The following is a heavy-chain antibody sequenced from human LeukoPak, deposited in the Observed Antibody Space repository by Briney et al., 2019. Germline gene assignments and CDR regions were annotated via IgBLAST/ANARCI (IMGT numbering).Heavy chain of an antibody. CDR3: AKTAYYSSTSCLQKDAAFDI. Sequence: GGSLRLSCAASGFTFSNYAMSWVRQAPGKGLEWVANIRQDGSEKYYVDSVKGRFTISRDNAKNSLYLQMNSLRAEDTAVYYCAKTAYYSSTSCLQKDAAFDIWGQGTMVTVSS. J-gene: IGHJ3*02. V-gene: IGHV3-7*01. D-gene: IGHD2-2*01. CDR2: IRQDGSEK. CDR1: GFTFSNYA.